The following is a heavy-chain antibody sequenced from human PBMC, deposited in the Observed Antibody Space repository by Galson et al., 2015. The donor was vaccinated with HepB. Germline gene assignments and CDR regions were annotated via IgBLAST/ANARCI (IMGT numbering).Heavy chain of an antibody. CDR1: GFAFSTFW. CDR2: IKEDGTEQ. J-gene: IGHJ5*02. D-gene: IGHD3-10*01. V-gene: IGHV3-7*03. CDR3: ARDGGQGSGSSCA. Sequence: SLRLSCAASGFAFSTFWMSWVRQAPGGGLEWVGNIKEDGTEQGYVDSVRGRFTITRDNAKSSLYLQMNSLRAEDTAVYYCARDGGQGSGSSCAWGQGTLVTVSS.